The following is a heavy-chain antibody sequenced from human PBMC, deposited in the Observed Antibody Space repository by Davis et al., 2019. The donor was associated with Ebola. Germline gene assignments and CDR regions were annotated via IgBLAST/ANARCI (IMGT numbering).Heavy chain of an antibody. Sequence: MPSETLSLTCTVSGGSISSYYWSWIRQPPGKGLEWIGYIYYSGSTNYNPSLKSRVTISVDTSKNQFSLKLNSVTAADTAVYYCAREGYYYDSSGYHRGDFDYWGQGTLVTVSS. CDR2: IYYSGST. V-gene: IGHV4-59*01. CDR1: GGSISSYY. J-gene: IGHJ4*02. D-gene: IGHD3-22*01. CDR3: AREGYYYDSSGYHRGDFDY.